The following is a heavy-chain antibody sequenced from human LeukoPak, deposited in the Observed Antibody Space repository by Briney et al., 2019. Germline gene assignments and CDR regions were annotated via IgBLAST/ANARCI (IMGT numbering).Heavy chain of an antibody. CDR2: IRYDGSNA. CDR3: AKDTPDRSVTGDVFDI. J-gene: IGHJ3*02. D-gene: IGHD6-19*01. Sequence: PGGSLRLPCAASGFTFSSYAMHWVRQASGKGLEWVAFIRYDGSNANYANSVKGRFTISRDNSQNTVYLQMSLLRIEDTAVYYCAKDTPDRSVTGDVFDIWGQGTMVTVSS. CDR1: GFTFSSYA. V-gene: IGHV3-30*02.